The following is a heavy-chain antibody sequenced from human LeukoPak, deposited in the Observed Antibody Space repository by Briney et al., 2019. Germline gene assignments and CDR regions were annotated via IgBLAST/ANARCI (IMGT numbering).Heavy chain of an antibody. V-gene: IGHV4-59*01. D-gene: IGHD5-24*01. CDR1: GGSISSYY. CDR2: IYYSGST. Sequence: PSETLSLTCTVSGGSISSYYWSWIRQPPGKGPEWIGYIYYSGSTNYNPSLKSRVTISVDTSKNQFSLKLSPVTAADTAVYYCARRDGYNSYYFDYWGQGTLVTVSS. J-gene: IGHJ4*02. CDR3: ARRDGYNSYYFDY.